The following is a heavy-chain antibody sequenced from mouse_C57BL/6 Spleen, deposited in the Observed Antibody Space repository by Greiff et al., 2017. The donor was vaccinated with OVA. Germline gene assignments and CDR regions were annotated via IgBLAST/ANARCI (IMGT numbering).Heavy chain of an antibody. CDR1: GYSFTDYY. Sequence: EVQLQQSGPELVKPGASVKISCTASGYSFTDYYMNWVKQSTGKSLEWIGVINPNYGTTSYNQKFKGKATLTVDQSSSTAYMQLNSLTSEDSAVYYSARGDWSWLAYWGQGTLVTVSA. CDR3: ARGDWSWLAY. D-gene: IGHD3-3*01. V-gene: IGHV1-39*01. CDR2: INPNYGTT. J-gene: IGHJ3*01.